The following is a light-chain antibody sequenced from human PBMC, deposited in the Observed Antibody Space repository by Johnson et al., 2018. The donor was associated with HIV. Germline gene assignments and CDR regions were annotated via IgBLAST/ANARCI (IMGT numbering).Light chain of an antibody. V-gene: IGLV1-51*01. CDR1: SSNIGRNY. J-gene: IGLJ1*01. CDR3: GTWDSSLSAYV. Sequence: QSVLTHPPSVSAAPGQKVTISCSGSSSNIGRNYVSWYQQLPGTAPKLLIFDNNKRPSGIPDRFSASKSGTSATLGITGPQTGDEADYYCGTWDSSLSAYVFGTGTKVTVL. CDR2: DNN.